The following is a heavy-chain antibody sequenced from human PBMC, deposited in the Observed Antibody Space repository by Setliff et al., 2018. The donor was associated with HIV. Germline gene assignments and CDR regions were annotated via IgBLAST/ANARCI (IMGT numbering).Heavy chain of an antibody. V-gene: IGHV4-39*01. Sequence: PSETLSLTCSVSGGSISSSNYYWGWIRQPPGKGLEWIGSIYYSGSTYYNPSLKTRVTISVDTSKNQFSLKLSSVTAADTAVYYCASLTTDRFLEWLFVYWGQGTLVTVSS. D-gene: IGHD3-3*01. J-gene: IGHJ4*02. CDR2: IYYSGST. CDR3: ASLTTDRFLEWLFVY. CDR1: GGSISSSNYY.